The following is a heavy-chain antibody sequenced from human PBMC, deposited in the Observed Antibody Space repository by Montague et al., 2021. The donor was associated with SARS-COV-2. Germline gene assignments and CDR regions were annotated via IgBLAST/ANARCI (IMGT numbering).Heavy chain of an antibody. CDR2: FYYTGST. Sequence: SETLSLTCAVSDDSITSSTYYWAWIRQPPGKGLEWIGSFYYTGSTYYNPSLKSRVTMSVATSKKHFSLNLNSVTAADTAVYYCARGRSGFFNPLDYWGQGTLVTVSS. CDR3: ARGRSGFFNPLDY. V-gene: IGHV4-39*02. D-gene: IGHD3-3*01. CDR1: DDSITSSTYY. J-gene: IGHJ4*02.